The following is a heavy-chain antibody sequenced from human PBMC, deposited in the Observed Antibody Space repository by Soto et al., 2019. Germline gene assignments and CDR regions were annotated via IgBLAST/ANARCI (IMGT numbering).Heavy chain of an antibody. CDR1: GFTFSSYD. CDR3: ARGYTGGWSRGGYFDY. J-gene: IGHJ4*02. D-gene: IGHD6-19*01. Sequence: QPGGSLRLSCVASGFTFSSYDMNWVRQAPGKGPKWVSHISGSGTTIYYADSVRGRFTISRDNAKNSPYLQMNSLRAEDRAIYYCARGYTGGWSRGGYFDYWGQGTLVTVST. CDR2: ISGSGTTI. V-gene: IGHV3-48*03.